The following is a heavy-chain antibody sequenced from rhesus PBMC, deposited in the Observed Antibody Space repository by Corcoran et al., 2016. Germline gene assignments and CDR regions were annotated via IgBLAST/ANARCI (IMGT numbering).Heavy chain of an antibody. J-gene: IGHJ4*01. V-gene: IGHV1-111*02. CDR2: CIPERGTA. D-gene: IGHD6S26*01. CDR1: GYTFTDHY. Sequence: EVQLVQSGAEVKKPGATGKISCKASGYTFTDHYLNWVRQAPGKGLEWQGCCIPERGTAVSAQKFQSRGTITADIPADQAYMELSSLRSEYTALYYCARERYSSGWSIDYWGQGVLVTVSS. CDR3: ARERYSSGWSIDY.